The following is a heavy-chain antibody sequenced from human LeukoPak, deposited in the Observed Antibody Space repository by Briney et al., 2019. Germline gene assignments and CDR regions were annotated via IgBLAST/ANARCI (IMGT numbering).Heavy chain of an antibody. D-gene: IGHD1-1*01. CDR1: GFTFRSYW. CDR3: ARTVGNAFDI. CDR2: IKQEGNEK. V-gene: IGHV3-7*02. J-gene: IGHJ3*02. Sequence: GGSLRLSCAASGFTFRSYWMSWVRQAPGKGLEFVANIKQEGNEKYYVDSVKGRFTISRDNSKNTLYLEMNSLRADDTAVYYCARTVGNAFDIWGQGTMVTVSS.